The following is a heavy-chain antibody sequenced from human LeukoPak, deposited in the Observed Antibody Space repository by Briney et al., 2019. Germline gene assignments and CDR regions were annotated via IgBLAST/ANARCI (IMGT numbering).Heavy chain of an antibody. Sequence: ASVKVSCKASGYTFTSYGISWVRQAPGQGLEWMGWISAYNGNTNYAQKLQGRVTMTTDTSTSTAYMELRSLRSDDTAVYYCARTSYGYFEGLHDAFGIWGQGTMVTVSS. V-gene: IGHV1-18*01. D-gene: IGHD5-18*01. CDR1: GYTFTSYG. CDR2: ISAYNGNT. J-gene: IGHJ3*02. CDR3: ARTSYGYFEGLHDAFGI.